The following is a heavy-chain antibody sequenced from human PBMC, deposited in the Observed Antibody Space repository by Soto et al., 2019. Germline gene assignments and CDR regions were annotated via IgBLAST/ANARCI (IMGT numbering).Heavy chain of an antibody. J-gene: IGHJ4*02. D-gene: IGHD1-26*01. CDR2: IYYTEGT. V-gene: IGHV4-39*01. CDR3: VTAAKWELLFDY. Sequence: PSETLSLTCTVSGGSISSSNYYWAWIRQPPGKGLEWIGNIYYTEGTYYNPSLKSRVTISVDTSENQVSLKLFSVTAADTALYYCVTAAKWELLFDYWGQGIQVTVYS. CDR1: GGSISSSNYY.